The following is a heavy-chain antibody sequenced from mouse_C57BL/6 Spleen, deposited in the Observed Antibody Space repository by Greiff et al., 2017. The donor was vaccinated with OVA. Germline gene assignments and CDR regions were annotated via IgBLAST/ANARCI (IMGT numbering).Heavy chain of an antibody. CDR2: IYPGDGDT. CDR3: ATYDYDEAWFAY. D-gene: IGHD2-4*01. J-gene: IGHJ3*01. CDR1: GYAFSSYW. V-gene: IGHV1-80*01. Sequence: VQLVESGAELVKPGASVKISCKASGYAFSSYWMNWVKQRPGKGLEWIGQIYPGDGDTNYNGKFKGKATLTADKSSSTAYMQLSSLTSEDSAVYFCATYDYDEAWFAYWGQGTLVTVSA.